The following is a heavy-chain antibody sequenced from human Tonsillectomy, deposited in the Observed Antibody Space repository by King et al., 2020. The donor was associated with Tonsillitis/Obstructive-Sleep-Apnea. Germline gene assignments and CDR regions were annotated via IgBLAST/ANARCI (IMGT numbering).Heavy chain of an antibody. CDR1: GFTFGDYS. CDR2: IRSQTYGGTT. J-gene: IGHJ4*02. D-gene: IGHD3-9*01. V-gene: IGHV3-49*05. Sequence: VQLVESGGDLIKPGRSLRLSCTASGFTFGDYSMSWFRQAPGKGLQWIGFIRSQTYGGTTEYAASLRGRFTISRDDSSSIAYLQMNSLKTEDTAVYYCTTVGILTGYFYFDYWGQGTLVTVSS. CDR3: TTVGILTGYFYFDY.